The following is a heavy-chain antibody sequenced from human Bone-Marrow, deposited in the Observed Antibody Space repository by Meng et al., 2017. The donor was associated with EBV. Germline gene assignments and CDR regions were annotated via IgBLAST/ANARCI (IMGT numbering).Heavy chain of an antibody. D-gene: IGHD4-17*01. J-gene: IGHJ4*02. CDR1: GYTFTSYD. V-gene: IGHV1-8*01. CDR2: MNPNSGNT. CDR3: ARGSDYGDYQPLGY. Sequence: QVQRVQSGGEVKKPGASVKVSCKASGYTFTSYDINWVRQATGQGLEWMGWMNPNSGNTGYAQKFQGRVTMTRNTSISTAYMELSSLRSEDTAVYYCARGSDYGDYQPLGYWGQGTLVTVSS.